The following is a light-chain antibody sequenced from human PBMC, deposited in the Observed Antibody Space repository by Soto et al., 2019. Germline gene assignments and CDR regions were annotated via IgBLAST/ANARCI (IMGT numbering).Light chain of an antibody. V-gene: IGKV3-15*01. J-gene: IGKJ4*01. CDR1: QSVSGN. Sequence: EIVMTQSPATLSVSPGERATLSCRASQSVSGNLAWYQQKPGQAPRLLIYGASTRATGIPARFSGSGSGTEFTLTISSLQSEDFAVYYCQQYNNRPLTFGGGTKVEIK. CDR3: QQYNNRPLT. CDR2: GAS.